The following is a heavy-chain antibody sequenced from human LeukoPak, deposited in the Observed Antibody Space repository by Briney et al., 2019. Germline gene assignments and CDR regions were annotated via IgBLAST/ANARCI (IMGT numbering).Heavy chain of an antibody. CDR3: ARGYGSGSYFSGAFDI. J-gene: IGHJ3*02. Sequence: EASVKVSCKASGYTFTSYGISWVRQAPGQGLEWMGWISAYNGNTNYAQKLQGRVTMTTDTSTSTAYMELRSLRSDDTAVYYCARGYGSGSYFSGAFDIWGQGTMVTVSS. CDR1: GYTFTSYG. D-gene: IGHD3-10*01. CDR2: ISAYNGNT. V-gene: IGHV1-18*01.